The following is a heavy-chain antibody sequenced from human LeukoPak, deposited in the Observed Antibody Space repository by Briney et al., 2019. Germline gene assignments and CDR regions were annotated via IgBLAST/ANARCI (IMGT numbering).Heavy chain of an antibody. V-gene: IGHV3-23*01. D-gene: IGHD3-10*01. CDR1: GFTFSSYA. J-gene: IGHJ4*02. CDR3: ATLQIYGLEYYFDY. Sequence: PGGSLRLSCAASGFTFSSYAMSWVRQAPGKGLEWVSAISGSGGSTYYADSVKGRFTISRDNSKNTLYLQMNSLRAEDTAVYYCATLQIYGLEYYFDYWGQGTLVTVSS. CDR2: ISGSGGST.